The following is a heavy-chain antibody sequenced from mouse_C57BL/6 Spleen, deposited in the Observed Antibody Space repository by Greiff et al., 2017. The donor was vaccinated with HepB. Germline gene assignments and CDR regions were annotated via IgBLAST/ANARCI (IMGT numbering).Heavy chain of an antibody. CDR1: GFTFSSYG. Sequence: EVQRVESGGDLVQPGGSLKLSCAASGFTFSSYGMSWVRQTPDTRLEWVATISSGGSYTYYPDRVKGRFTISRDNAKNTLYLQMSSLKSEDTAMYYSATTVVDRWFAYWGQGTLVTVSA. J-gene: IGHJ3*01. CDR2: ISSGGSYT. CDR3: ATTVVDRWFAY. V-gene: IGHV5-6*01. D-gene: IGHD1-1*01.